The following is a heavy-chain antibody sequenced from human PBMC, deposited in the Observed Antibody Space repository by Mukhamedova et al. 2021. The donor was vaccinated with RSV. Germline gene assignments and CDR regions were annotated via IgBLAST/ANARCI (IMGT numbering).Heavy chain of an antibody. D-gene: IGHD2-21*01. CDR3: ARMWTRAFDY. V-gene: IGHV3-48*03. CDR2: ISSSGSTI. Sequence: GLEWVSYISSSGSTIYYADSVKGRFTISRDNAKNSLYLQMNSLRAEDTAVYYCARMWTRAFDYWGHGTLVTVSS. J-gene: IGHJ4*01.